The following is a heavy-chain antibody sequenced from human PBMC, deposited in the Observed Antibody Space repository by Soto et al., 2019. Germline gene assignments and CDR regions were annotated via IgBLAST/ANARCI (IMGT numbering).Heavy chain of an antibody. Sequence: SQTLSLTCAISGDSVSSNSAAWNWIRQSPSRGLEWLGRTYYRSKWYNDYAVSVKSRITINPDTSKNQFSLQLNSVTPEDTAVYYCARGGGDYDILTGTQSHFDYWGQGTLVTVSS. CDR3: ARGGGDYDILTGTQSHFDY. CDR2: TYYRSKWYN. CDR1: GDSVSSNSAA. V-gene: IGHV6-1*01. D-gene: IGHD3-9*01. J-gene: IGHJ4*02.